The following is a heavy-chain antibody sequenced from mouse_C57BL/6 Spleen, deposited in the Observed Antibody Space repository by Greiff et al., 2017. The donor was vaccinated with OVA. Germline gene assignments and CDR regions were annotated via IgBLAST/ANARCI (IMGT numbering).Heavy chain of an antibody. V-gene: IGHV5-17*01. Sequence: EVKVVESGGGLVKPGGSLKLSCAASGFTFSDYGMHWVRQAPEKGLEWVAYISSGSSTLYYADTVKGRFTISRDNAKNTLFLQMTSLRSEDTAMYYCARDHYGYWYFDVWGTGTTVTVSS. D-gene: IGHD1-1*01. CDR2: ISSGSSTL. J-gene: IGHJ1*03. CDR3: ARDHYGYWYFDV. CDR1: GFTFSDYG.